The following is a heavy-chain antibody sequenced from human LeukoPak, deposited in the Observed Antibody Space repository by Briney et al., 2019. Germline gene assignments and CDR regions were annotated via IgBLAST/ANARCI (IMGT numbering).Heavy chain of an antibody. CDR1: GYTFTSYY. Sequence: ASVKVSCKASGYTFTSYYMHWVRQAPGQGLEWMGIINLSGGSTSYAQKFQGRVTMTRDTSTSTVYMELSSLRSEDTAVYYCARDGFVSSGWYDWYYYMDVWGKGTTVTVSS. CDR2: INLSGGST. V-gene: IGHV1-46*01. D-gene: IGHD6-19*01. J-gene: IGHJ6*03. CDR3: ARDGFVSSGWYDWYYYMDV.